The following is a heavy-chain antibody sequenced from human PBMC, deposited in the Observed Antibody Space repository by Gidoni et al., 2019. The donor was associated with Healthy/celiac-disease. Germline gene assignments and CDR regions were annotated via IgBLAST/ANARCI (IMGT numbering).Heavy chain of an antibody. CDR3: ARSLLTMVRGVINYFDY. CDR1: GYTFTGYY. Sequence: QVQLVQSGAAVKKPGASVKVSCKAAGYTFTGYYMHWVRQAPGQGLEWMGWINPNSVGTHYAQKFQGWVTMTRDTSISTAYMELIRLRSDDTAVYYCARSLLTMVRGVINYFDYWGQGTLVTVSS. V-gene: IGHV1-2*04. D-gene: IGHD3-10*01. J-gene: IGHJ4*02. CDR2: INPNSVGT.